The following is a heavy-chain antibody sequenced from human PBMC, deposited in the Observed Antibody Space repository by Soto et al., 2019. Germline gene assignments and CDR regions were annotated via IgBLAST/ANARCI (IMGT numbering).Heavy chain of an antibody. CDR2: ISSSSSYI. Sequence: PGGSLRLSCAASGFTFCSYSMNWVRQAPGKGLEWVSSISSSSSYIYYADSVKGRFTISRDNAKNSLYLQMNSLRAEDTAVYYCARVPPKIAAAGKDWFDPWGQGTLVTVSS. D-gene: IGHD6-13*01. V-gene: IGHV3-21*01. CDR3: ARVPPKIAAAGKDWFDP. J-gene: IGHJ5*02. CDR1: GFTFCSYS.